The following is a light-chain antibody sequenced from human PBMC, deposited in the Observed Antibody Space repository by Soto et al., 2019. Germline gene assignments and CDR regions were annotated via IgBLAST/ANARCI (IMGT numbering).Light chain of an antibody. CDR1: QSIATY. V-gene: IGKV3-11*01. J-gene: IGKJ5*01. CDR2: EAS. Sequence: IVLTQSPATLSLSPGERASLSCRASQSIATYLAWYQQKPGQAPRLLIYEASNRATGVPDRFSGSGSGTDFTPSISSLEPEDFAIYYCQQRSSFGQGTRLEIK. CDR3: QQRSS.